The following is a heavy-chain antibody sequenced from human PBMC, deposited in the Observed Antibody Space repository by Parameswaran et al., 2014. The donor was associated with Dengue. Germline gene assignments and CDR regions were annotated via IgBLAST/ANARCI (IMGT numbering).Heavy chain of an antibody. J-gene: IGHJ6*03. D-gene: IGHD2-2*02. Sequence: RWIRQPPGKGLEWVGRIKSKTDGGTTDYAAPVKGRFTISRDDSKNTLYLQMNSLKTEDTAVYYCTTDRDQLLYRVDYYYMDVWGKGTTVTVSS. CDR3: TTDRDQLLYRVDYYYMDV. V-gene: IGHV3-15*01. CDR2: IKSKTDGGTT.